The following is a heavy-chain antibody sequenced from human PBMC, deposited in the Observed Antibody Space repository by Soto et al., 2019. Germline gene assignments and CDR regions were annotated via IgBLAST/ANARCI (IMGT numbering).Heavy chain of an antibody. CDR3: ARAHAPTLPFDY. Sequence: SETLSLTCTVSGGSMRNVYWSWIRQPPGKRLEWIGFIFHSGNVKYNPSLKSRVTISIDTSKSQFSLSLHSVTAADTAVYFCARAHAPTLPFDYWGLGTLVTVSS. J-gene: IGHJ4*01. V-gene: IGHV4-59*01. D-gene: IGHD2-15*01. CDR1: GGSMRNVY. CDR2: IFHSGNV.